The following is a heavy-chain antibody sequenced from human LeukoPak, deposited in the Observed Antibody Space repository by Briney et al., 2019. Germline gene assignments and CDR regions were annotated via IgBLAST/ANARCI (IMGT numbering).Heavy chain of an antibody. CDR3: ARCHGSGSYMNY. D-gene: IGHD3-10*01. CDR1: GFTFISYW. J-gene: IGHJ4*02. Sequence: GSLRLSCAASGFTFISYWMSWVRQAPGKGLEWVANIKQDGSEKYYVDSVKGRFTISRDNAKNSLYLQMNSLRAEDTAVYYCARCHGSGSYMNYWGQGTLVTVSS. CDR2: IKQDGSEK. V-gene: IGHV3-7*01.